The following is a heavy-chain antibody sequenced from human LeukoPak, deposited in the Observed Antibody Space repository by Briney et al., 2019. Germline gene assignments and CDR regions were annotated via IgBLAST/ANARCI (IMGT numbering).Heavy chain of an antibody. CDR3: VKDIQLST. D-gene: IGHD5-24*01. CDR1: GFNFITAA. CDR2: SGSSGGST. V-gene: IGHV3-23*01. Sequence: QPGGSLRLSCAASGFNFITAAMTWVRQAPGKGLEWVSLSGSSGGSTYYADSVKGRFTIARDNSNHTLSLQMNSLRVEDTAIYYCVKDIQLSTWGLGTMVTVSS. J-gene: IGHJ3*01.